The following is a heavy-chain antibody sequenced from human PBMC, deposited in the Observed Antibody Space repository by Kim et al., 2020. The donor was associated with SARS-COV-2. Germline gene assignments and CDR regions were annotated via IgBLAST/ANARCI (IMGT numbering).Heavy chain of an antibody. D-gene: IGHD3-22*01. V-gene: IGHV3-49*04. J-gene: IGHJ6*02. Sequence: GGSLRLSCTASGFTFGDYAMSWVRQAPGKGLEWVGFIRSKAYGGTTEYAASVKGRFTISRDDSKSIAYLQMNSLKTEDTAVYYCTTQAPVDYYGSSGYYSKRYYYYSMDVWGQGTTVTVSS. CDR3: TTQAPVDYYGSSGYYSKRYYYYSMDV. CDR1: GFTFGDYA. CDR2: IRSKAYGGTT.